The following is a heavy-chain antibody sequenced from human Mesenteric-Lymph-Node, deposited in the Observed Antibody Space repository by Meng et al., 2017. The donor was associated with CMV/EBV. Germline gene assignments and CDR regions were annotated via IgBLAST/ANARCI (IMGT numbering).Heavy chain of an antibody. D-gene: IGHD3-22*01. CDR3: ARDHYYDSSGYLDY. Sequence: ASGFTFSVYAMHWVRQAPGKGLEWVAVISYDGSNKYYADSVKGRFTISRDNSKNTLYLQMNSLRAEDTAVYYCARDHYYDSSGYLDYWGQGTLVTVSS. CDR2: ISYDGSNK. V-gene: IGHV3-30*04. CDR1: GFTFSVYA. J-gene: IGHJ4*02.